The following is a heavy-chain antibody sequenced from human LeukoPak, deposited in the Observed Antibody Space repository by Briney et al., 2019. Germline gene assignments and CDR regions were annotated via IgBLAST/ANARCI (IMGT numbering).Heavy chain of an antibody. Sequence: SETLSLTCTVSGGSISSTTSYWGWIRQPPGKGVEWIGSIFNSGSTYYNPSLKSRVTISVDTSKNQFSLKLSSVTAADTAVYYCARHSGDSCYAPLDYWGQGTLVTVSS. CDR2: IFNSGST. J-gene: IGHJ4*02. D-gene: IGHD2-15*01. CDR3: ARHSGDSCYAPLDY. CDR1: GGSISSTTSY. V-gene: IGHV4-39*01.